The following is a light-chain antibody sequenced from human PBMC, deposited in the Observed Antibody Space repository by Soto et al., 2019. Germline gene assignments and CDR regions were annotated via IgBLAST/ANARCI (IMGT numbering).Light chain of an antibody. Sequence: EIVVTQSPGTLSLSPGERATLSCRASQSVSSSYLAWYQQKPGQAPRLLIYGASSRATGIPDRFSGSGSGTDFTLTISRLEPEDFAVYYCQQYGSWTFGQGTKVDSK. CDR3: QQYGSWT. J-gene: IGKJ1*01. CDR1: QSVSSSY. CDR2: GAS. V-gene: IGKV3-20*01.